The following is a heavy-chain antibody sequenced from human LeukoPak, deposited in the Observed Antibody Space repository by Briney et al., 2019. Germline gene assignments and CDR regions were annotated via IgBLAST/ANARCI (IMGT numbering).Heavy chain of an antibody. CDR1: GFTFSSYG. CDR3: AKEKLDY. D-gene: IGHD5-24*01. Sequence: PGGSLRLSCAASGFTFSSYGMHWVRQAPGKGLEWVAVISYDGSNKYYADSVKGRFTISRDNSKNTLYLQMNSLRAGDTAVYYCAKEKLDYWGQGTLVTVSS. CDR2: ISYDGSNK. J-gene: IGHJ4*02. V-gene: IGHV3-30*18.